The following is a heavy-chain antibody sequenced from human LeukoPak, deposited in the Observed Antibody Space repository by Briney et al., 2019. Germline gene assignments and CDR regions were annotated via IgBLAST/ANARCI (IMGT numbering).Heavy chain of an antibody. CDR2: ISGSGGST. D-gene: IGHD3-10*01. Sequence: GSLRLSCAASGFTFSSYAMSWVRQAPGKGLEWVSAISGSGGSTYYADSVKGRFTISRDNSKNTLYLQMNSLRAEDTSVYYCAKSPKRFGELFFDYCGQGTLVTVSS. CDR3: AKSPKRFGELFFDY. J-gene: IGHJ4*02. V-gene: IGHV3-23*01. CDR1: GFTFSSYA.